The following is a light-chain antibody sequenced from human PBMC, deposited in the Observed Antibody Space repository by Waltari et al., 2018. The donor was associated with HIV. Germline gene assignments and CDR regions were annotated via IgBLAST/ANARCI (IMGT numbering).Light chain of an antibody. CDR3: GTWDSSLRVYV. V-gene: IGLV1-51*01. CDR1: NSNIGNEL. CDR2: DNH. Sequence: QSVLTQPPSVSAAPGQKVTISCSGSNSNIGNELVSWYQQLPGTAPKLLISDNHERPSGIPNRFAASKSGTSATLDITGLQTGDEADYYCGTWDSSLRVYVFGTGTKVTVL. J-gene: IGLJ1*01.